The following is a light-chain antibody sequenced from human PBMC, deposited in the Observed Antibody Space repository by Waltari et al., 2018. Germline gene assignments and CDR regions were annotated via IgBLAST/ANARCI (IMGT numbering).Light chain of an antibody. V-gene: IGLV4-69*01. CDR3: QTGGHDTWV. Sequence: QLVLTQSPSASASLGASVKLTCTLSSGHINNVIAWLQQRPEKGPRYLMKVNSDGSHNKGDEIPDRFSGSGSGAERYLSISSLQSEDEADYICQTGGHDTWVFGGGTKLTVL. CDR1: SGHINNV. CDR2: VNSDGSH. J-gene: IGLJ3*02.